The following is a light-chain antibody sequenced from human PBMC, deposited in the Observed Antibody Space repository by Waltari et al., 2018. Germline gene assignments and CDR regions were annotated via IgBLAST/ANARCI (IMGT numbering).Light chain of an antibody. V-gene: IGLV2-14*03. J-gene: IGLJ1*01. CDR1: SRDVSGYNS. CDR2: DVS. Sequence: QSALTQPASVSGSPGQSIPISCNGTSRDVSGYNSVSCYQQHPGKGPKLMTYDVSNRPSGVPNRFSGSKSGNTASLTISGLQAEDEADYYCSSYTSSNSYVFGTGTKVTVL. CDR3: SSYTSSNSYV.